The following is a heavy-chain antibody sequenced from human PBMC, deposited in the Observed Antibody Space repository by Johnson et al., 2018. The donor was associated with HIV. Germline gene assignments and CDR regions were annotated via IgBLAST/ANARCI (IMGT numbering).Heavy chain of an antibody. V-gene: IGHV3-30*04. CDR1: GFTFSNYP. D-gene: IGHD1-26*01. J-gene: IGHJ3*02. CDR3: AREGRLGSYLGGVAFDI. Sequence: QVQLVESGGGVVRPARSLSLSCAASGFTFSNYPMHWVCQAPGKGLERVAVISFDGSNNYYADSVNGRFTISRDNSKNTLYLQMNSLRAEDTAVYYCAREGRLGSYLGGVAFDIWGQGTMVTVSS. CDR2: ISFDGSNN.